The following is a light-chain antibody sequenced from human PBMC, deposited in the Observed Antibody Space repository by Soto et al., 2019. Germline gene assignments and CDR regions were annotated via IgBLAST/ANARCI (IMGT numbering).Light chain of an antibody. CDR3: AAWDDSLNGPL. Sequence: QSVLTQPPSASGTPGQRVTISCSGSSSNIGSNAVNWYQQLTGTAPTLLIYSNNQRPSGVPDRFSGSKSGTSASLAVNGLQSEDEADYYCAAWDDSLNGPLFGGGTKVTVL. V-gene: IGLV1-44*01. CDR2: SNN. CDR1: SSNIGSNA. J-gene: IGLJ3*02.